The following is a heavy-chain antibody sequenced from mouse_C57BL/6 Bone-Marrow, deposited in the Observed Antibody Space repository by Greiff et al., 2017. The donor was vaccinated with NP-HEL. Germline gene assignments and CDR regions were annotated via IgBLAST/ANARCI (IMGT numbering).Heavy chain of an antibody. CDR1: GYTFTSYW. CDR2: IHPNSGST. Sequence: QVQLQQPGAELVKPGASVKLSCKASGYTFTSYWMHWVQQRPGQGLEWIGMIHPNSGSTNYNEKFKSKATLTVDKSPSPAYMQISSLTAEDSAVYYCARGGERRPGSEAMDYWGQGTSVTVSS. CDR3: ARGGERRPGSEAMDY. V-gene: IGHV1-64*01. J-gene: IGHJ4*01. D-gene: IGHD1-1*01.